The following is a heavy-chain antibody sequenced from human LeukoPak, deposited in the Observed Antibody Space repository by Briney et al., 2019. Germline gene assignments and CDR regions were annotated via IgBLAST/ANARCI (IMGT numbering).Heavy chain of an antibody. J-gene: IGHJ6*02. CDR1: GFTFSSYA. V-gene: IGHV3-23*01. D-gene: IGHD6-6*01. CDR3: AKTSSSLGYYYYGMDV. Sequence: PGGSLRLSCAASGFTFSSYAMSWVRQAPGKGLEWVSTINGGGVNTHYADSVGGRFTISRDNSKNTLFLQMNSLRDEDTAVYYCAKTSSSLGYYYYGMDVWGLGTTVTVSS. CDR2: INGGGVNT.